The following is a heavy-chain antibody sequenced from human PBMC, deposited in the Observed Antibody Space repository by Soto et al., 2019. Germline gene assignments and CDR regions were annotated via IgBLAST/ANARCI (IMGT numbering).Heavy chain of an antibody. V-gene: IGHV4-59*08. J-gene: IGHJ6*02. CDR1: GGSISSYY. CDR2: VHHSWGS. CDR3: ARQGFGPLHGLVDV. D-gene: IGHD3-10*01. Sequence: QVQLQESGPGLVKPSETLSLSCTVSGGSISSYYWSWFRQSPGKRMEWIGYVHHSWGSSYDPSLQSRVDISLDTAKYQVSLKVNSVTATDAAVYYCARQGFGPLHGLVDVWSQVTTFTVTS.